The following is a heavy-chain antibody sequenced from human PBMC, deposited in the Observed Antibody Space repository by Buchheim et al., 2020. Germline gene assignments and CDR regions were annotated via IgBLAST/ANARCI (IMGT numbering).Heavy chain of an antibody. CDR1: GGTFSSYA. CDR2: IIPIFGTA. Sequence: QVQLVQSGAEVKKPGSSVKVSCKASGGTFSSYAISWVRQAPGQGLEWMGGIIPIFGTANYAQNFQGRVTITADKSTSTAYMELSSLRSEDTAVYYCARENEGYYYDSSGYYRMDVWGKGTT. V-gene: IGHV1-69*06. CDR3: ARENEGYYYDSSGYYRMDV. D-gene: IGHD3-22*01. J-gene: IGHJ6*03.